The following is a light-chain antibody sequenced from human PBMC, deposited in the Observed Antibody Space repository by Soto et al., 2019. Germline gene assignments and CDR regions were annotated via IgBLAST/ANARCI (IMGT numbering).Light chain of an antibody. CDR3: SSYTTTDTYV. V-gene: IGLV2-14*01. J-gene: IGLJ1*01. CDR2: EVS. Sequence: QSVLTQPASVSGSPGQSITISCTGTSSDVGAYDYVSWYQHHPGKAPKYLIYEVSNRPSGVSDRFSGSKSGTTASLTISGLQAEDEADYYCSSYTTTDTYVLGNGTKVT. CDR1: SSDVGAYDY.